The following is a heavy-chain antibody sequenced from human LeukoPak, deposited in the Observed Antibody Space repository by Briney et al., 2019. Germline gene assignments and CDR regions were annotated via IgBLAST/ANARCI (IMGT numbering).Heavy chain of an antibody. Sequence: GGSLRLSCAASGFTFSSYSMNWVRQAPGKGLEWVPSISSSSSYIYYADSVKGRFTISRDNAKNSLYLQMNSLRAEDTAVYYCAREESVLMVYAKHTGVNDYWGQGTLVTVSS. D-gene: IGHD2-8*01. CDR1: GFTFSSYS. J-gene: IGHJ4*02. CDR3: AREESVLMVYAKHTGVNDY. V-gene: IGHV3-21*01. CDR2: ISSSSSYI.